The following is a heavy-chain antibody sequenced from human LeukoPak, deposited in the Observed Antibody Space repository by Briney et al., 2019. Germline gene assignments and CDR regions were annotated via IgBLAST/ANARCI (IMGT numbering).Heavy chain of an antibody. CDR1: GYTFTGYY. D-gene: IGHD2-21*02. V-gene: IGHV1-2*02. J-gene: IGHJ6*02. CDR2: INPNSGGT. Sequence: ASVKVSCKASGYTFTGYYMHWVRQAPGQGLEWMGWINPNSGGTNYAQKFPGRVTMTRDTSISTAYMELSRLRSDDTAVYYCARDWGVVVTAVYGMDVWGQGTTVTVSS. CDR3: ARDWGVVVTAVYGMDV.